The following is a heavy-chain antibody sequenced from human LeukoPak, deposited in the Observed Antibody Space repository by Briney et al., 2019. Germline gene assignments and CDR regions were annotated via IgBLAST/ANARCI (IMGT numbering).Heavy chain of an antibody. J-gene: IGHJ5*02. D-gene: IGHD4-17*01. CDR2: IIPIFGTA. CDR3: ARRYTVTTSMNWFDP. Sequence: SVKVSCKASGGTFSSYAISWVRQAPGQGLEWMGGIIPIFGTANYAQKFQGRVTITTDESTSTAYMELSSLRSEDTAVYYCARRYTVTTSMNWFDPWGQGTLVTVSS. V-gene: IGHV1-69*05. CDR1: GGTFSSYA.